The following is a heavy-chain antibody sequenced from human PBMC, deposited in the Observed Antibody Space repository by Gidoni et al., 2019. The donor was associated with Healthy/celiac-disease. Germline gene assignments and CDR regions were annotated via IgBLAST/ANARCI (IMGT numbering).Heavy chain of an antibody. J-gene: IGHJ4*02. Sequence: QVQLVQSGAEVKKPGASVKVSCKASGYTCTSYHMHWVRQAPGQGLEWMGIITPSGGSTSYAQKFQGRVTMTSDTSTSTCYMELRSLRSEDTAVYYCARDFGTVVTRRGFDYWGQGTLVTVSS. CDR1: GYTCTSYH. CDR3: ARDFGTVVTRRGFDY. D-gene: IGHD2-21*02. V-gene: IGHV1-46*01. CDR2: ITPSGGST.